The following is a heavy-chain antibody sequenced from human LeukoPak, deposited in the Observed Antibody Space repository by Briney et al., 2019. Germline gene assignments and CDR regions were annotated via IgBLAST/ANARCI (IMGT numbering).Heavy chain of an antibody. CDR3: ASLPYYYDSSGHYGPFDY. D-gene: IGHD3-22*01. CDR1: GGSFSGYY. V-gene: IGHV4-34*01. Sequence: SETLSLTCAVYGGSFSGYYWSWIRQPPGKGLEWIGEINHSGSTNYNPSLKSRVTISVDTSKNQFSLKLSSVTAADTAVYYCASLPYYYDSSGHYGPFDYWGQGTLVTVSS. J-gene: IGHJ4*02. CDR2: INHSGST.